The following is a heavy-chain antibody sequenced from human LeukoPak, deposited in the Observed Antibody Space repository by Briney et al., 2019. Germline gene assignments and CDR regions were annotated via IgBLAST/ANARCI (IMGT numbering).Heavy chain of an antibody. CDR1: GFTFSSYT. J-gene: IGHJ3*01. CDR2: ISSTSTYI. CDR3: ARGMRQIDDAFDL. V-gene: IGHV3-21*01. D-gene: IGHD6-25*01. Sequence: PGGSLRLSCAASGFTFSSYTMNWVRQAPGRGLEWVSSISSTSTYIHDADSAKGRFTVFRDNANKSLYLQMNSLRAEDTAVYYCARGMRQIDDAFDLWGQGTMVTVSS.